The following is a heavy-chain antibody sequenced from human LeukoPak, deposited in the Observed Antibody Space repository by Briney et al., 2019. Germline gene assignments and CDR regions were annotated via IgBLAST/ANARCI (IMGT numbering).Heavy chain of an antibody. J-gene: IGHJ4*02. CDR3: AGGCSSTTCSGY. CDR2: ISGSGGST. D-gene: IGHD2-2*01. CDR1: GFTFSSYA. V-gene: IGHV3-23*01. Sequence: QAGGSLRLSCAASGFTFSSYAMSWVRQAPGKGLEWVSAISGSGGSTYYADSVKGRFTISRDNSKNTLYLQMNSLRAEDTAVYYCAGGCSSTTCSGYWGQGTLVTVSS.